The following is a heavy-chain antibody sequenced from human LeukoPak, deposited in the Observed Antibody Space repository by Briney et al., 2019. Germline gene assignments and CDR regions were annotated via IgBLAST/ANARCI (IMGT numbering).Heavy chain of an antibody. CDR3: ARGKNGVGGYDILIDY. CDR2: ISSDGASI. J-gene: IGHJ4*02. D-gene: IGHD3-9*01. V-gene: IGHV3-48*02. Sequence: GGSLRLSCVVSGFSLSNYAMSWVRQAPGKGLEWVSYISSDGASIYYADSVKGRFTISRDNAKNSLFLQMYSLRDEDTSVYYCARGKNGVGGYDILIDYWGQGTLVTVSS. CDR1: GFSLSNYA.